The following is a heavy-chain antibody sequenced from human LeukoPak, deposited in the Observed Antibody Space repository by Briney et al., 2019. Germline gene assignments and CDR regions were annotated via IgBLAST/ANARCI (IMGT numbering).Heavy chain of an antibody. Sequence: GGSLRLSCAASGFTFSSYWMTWVRQAPGKGLEWVANIKQDASERYYVDSVKGRFTISRDNAKNTLYLQMNSLRAEDTAVYYCARVSSGSYFGYYYYYMDVWGKGTTVTVSS. CDR3: ARVSSGSYFGYYYYYMDV. CDR1: GFTFSSYW. J-gene: IGHJ6*03. V-gene: IGHV3-7*01. D-gene: IGHD1-26*01. CDR2: IKQDASER.